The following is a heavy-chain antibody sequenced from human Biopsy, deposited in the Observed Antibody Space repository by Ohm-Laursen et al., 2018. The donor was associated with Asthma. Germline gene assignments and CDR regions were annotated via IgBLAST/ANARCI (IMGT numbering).Heavy chain of an antibody. CDR1: GFSLRNARMG. D-gene: IGHD3-3*01. CDR3: ARVVNSDFGSGFWFDP. Sequence: PTQTLTLTGTVSGFSLRNARMGVTWIRQPPGKALEWLAHIFSNDEKSYSTSLKSRITISKDTAKSQVVLTMSNMDPVDTATYYCARVVNSDFGSGFWFDPWGQGTLVTVSS. CDR2: IFSNDEK. J-gene: IGHJ5*02. V-gene: IGHV2-26*01.